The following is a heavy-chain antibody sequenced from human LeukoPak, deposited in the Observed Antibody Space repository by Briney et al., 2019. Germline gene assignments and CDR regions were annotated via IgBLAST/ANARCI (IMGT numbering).Heavy chain of an antibody. CDR2: IYYTGST. D-gene: IGHD3-10*01. Sequence: SETLSLTCTVSGGSISSSSYYWGWIRQPPGKGLEWIGSIYYTGSTYYNPSLKSRVTISVDTSKNQFSLKLSSVTAADTAVYYCARIGSTYVWGQGTTVTVSS. J-gene: IGHJ6*02. CDR1: GGSISSSSYY. V-gene: IGHV4-39*01. CDR3: ARIGSTYV.